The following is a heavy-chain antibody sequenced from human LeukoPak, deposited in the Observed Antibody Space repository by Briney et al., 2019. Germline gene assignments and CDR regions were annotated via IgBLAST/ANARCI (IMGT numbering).Heavy chain of an antibody. CDR2: INSDGSST. J-gene: IGHJ3*02. CDR3: ARDPRTPYTIFGVVIIGHDAFDI. Sequence: GGSLRLSCAASGFTFSSYWMHWVRQAPGKGLVGVSRINSDGSSTSYADSVKGRFTISRDNAKNTLYLQMNSLRAEDTAVYYCARDPRTPYTIFGVVIIGHDAFDIWGQGTMVTVSS. CDR1: GFTFSSYW. D-gene: IGHD3-3*01. V-gene: IGHV3-74*01.